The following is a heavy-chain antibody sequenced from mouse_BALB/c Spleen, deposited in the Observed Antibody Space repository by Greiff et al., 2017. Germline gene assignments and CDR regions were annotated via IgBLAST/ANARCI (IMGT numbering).Heavy chain of an antibody. CDR2: IWSGRST. J-gene: IGHJ3*01. D-gene: IGHD6-1*01. Sequence: VKLMESGPGLVQPSQSLSITCTVSGFSLTSYGVHWVRQSPGKGLEWLGVIWSGRSTDYNAAFISRLSISKDNSKSQVFFKMNSLQADDTAIYYCARQGDSPFAYWGQGTLVTVSA. V-gene: IGHV2-4-1*01. CDR3: ARQGDSPFAY. CDR1: GFSLTSYG.